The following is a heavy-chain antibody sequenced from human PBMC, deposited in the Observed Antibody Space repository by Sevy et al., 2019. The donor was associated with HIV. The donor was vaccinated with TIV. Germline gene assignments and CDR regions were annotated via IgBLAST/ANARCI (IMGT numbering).Heavy chain of an antibody. Sequence: GGSLRLSCAASGFTFSSYSMNWVRQAPGKGLEWVSSISSSSSYIYYADSVKGRFTISRDNAKNSLYLQMNSLRAEDTAVYYCARDRLVVVPAATHYYYYGMDVWGQGTTVTVSS. V-gene: IGHV3-21*01. D-gene: IGHD2-2*01. CDR1: GFTFSSYS. CDR3: ARDRLVVVPAATHYYYYGMDV. J-gene: IGHJ6*02. CDR2: ISSSSSYI.